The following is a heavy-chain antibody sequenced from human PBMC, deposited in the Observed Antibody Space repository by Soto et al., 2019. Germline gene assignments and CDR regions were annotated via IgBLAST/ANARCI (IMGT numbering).Heavy chain of an antibody. D-gene: IGHD6-13*01. Sequence: EVQLLESGGGLVQPGGSLRLSCAASGFTFSSYAMNWVRQAPGKGLEWVSVISGSGGSTYYADSVKGRFTISRDNSKNTLYLQMNSLRAEDTAVYSCARRSSSWYFDYWGQGTLVTVSS. CDR3: ARRSSSWYFDY. CDR1: GFTFSSYA. J-gene: IGHJ4*02. V-gene: IGHV3-23*01. CDR2: ISGSGGST.